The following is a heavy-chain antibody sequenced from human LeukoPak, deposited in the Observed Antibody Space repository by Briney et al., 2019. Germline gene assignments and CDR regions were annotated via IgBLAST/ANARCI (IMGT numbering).Heavy chain of an antibody. Sequence: ASVKVSCKASGYTFTSYDINWVRQATGQGHEWMGWMNPNSGNTGYAQEFQGRVTMTRNTSISTAYMELSSLRSEDTAVYYCATGSYGYGFDYWGQGTLVTVSS. D-gene: IGHD5-18*01. J-gene: IGHJ4*02. CDR3: ATGSYGYGFDY. CDR2: MNPNSGNT. CDR1: GYTFTSYD. V-gene: IGHV1-8*01.